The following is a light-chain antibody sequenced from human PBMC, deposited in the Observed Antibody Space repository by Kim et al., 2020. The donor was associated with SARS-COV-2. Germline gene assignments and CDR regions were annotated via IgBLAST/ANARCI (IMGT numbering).Light chain of an antibody. CDR3: HLYGSSPL. CDR1: QSVSSNY. CDR2: GAS. J-gene: IGKJ3*01. V-gene: IGKV3-20*01. Sequence: EIVLTQSPGTLSLSPGERVTLSCRASQSVSSNYLAWYQQKPGQAPRLLIYGASSRATDIPDRFSGSGSGTDFTLTISRQEAEDFAVYYCHLYGSSPLFGPGTKVDIK.